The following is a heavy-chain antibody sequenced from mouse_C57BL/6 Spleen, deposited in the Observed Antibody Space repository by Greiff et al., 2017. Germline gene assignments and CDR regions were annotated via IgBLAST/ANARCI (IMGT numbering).Heavy chain of an antibody. V-gene: IGHV5-4*03. Sequence: EVMLVESGGGLVKPGGSLKLSCAASGFNFSSYAMSWVRQTPEKRLEWVATISDGGSYTYYPGNVKGRFTITRDNAKNNLYLQMSHLKSEDTAVYYCASDAAYYSNFGYWGQGTTLAVSS. CDR2: ISDGGSYT. J-gene: IGHJ2*01. D-gene: IGHD2-5*01. CDR1: GFNFSSYA. CDR3: ASDAAYYSNFGY.